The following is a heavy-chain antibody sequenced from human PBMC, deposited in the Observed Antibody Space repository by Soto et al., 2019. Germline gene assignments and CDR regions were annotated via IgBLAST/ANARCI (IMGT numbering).Heavy chain of an antibody. CDR3: AKDLSNLGPYYYYGMDV. D-gene: IGHD4-4*01. V-gene: IGHV3-30*18. CDR2: ISYDGSNK. J-gene: IGHJ6*02. CDR1: GFTFSSYG. Sequence: GGSLRLSCAASGFTFSSYGMHWVRQAPGKGLEWVAVISYDGSNKYYADSVKGRFTISRDNSKNTLYLQMNSLRAEDTAVYYCAKDLSNLGPYYYYGMDVRGQGTTVTVSS.